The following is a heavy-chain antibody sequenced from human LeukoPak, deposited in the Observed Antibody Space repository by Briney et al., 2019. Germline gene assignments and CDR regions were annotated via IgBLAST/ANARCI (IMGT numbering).Heavy chain of an antibody. CDR2: ISAYNGDT. Sequence: ASVKVSCKASGYTYTTYGITWVRQAPGQGPEWMGWISAYNGDTNYAQKLQGRVTMTTDTSTNTAYMELRSLRSDDTAVYYCARDKAVYYGSGLRLDYWSQGTLVTVSS. CDR1: GYTYTTYG. V-gene: IGHV1-18*01. J-gene: IGHJ4*02. CDR3: ARDKAVYYGSGLRLDY. D-gene: IGHD3-10*01.